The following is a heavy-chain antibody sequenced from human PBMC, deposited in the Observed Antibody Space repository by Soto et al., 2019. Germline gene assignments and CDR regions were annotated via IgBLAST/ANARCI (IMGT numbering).Heavy chain of an antibody. CDR1: GFTFTSHS. Sequence: GSLRLSCAASGFTFTSHSMNWIRQAPGKGLEWVSYISSSSSTIYYANSVKGRFTISRDNAKNSLYLQMNSLRDEDTAVYYCARESVSYVGFLGMDIWFQGTTVTVSS. J-gene: IGHJ6*02. V-gene: IGHV3-48*02. CDR2: ISSSSSTI. D-gene: IGHD3-16*01. CDR3: ARESVSYVGFLGMDI.